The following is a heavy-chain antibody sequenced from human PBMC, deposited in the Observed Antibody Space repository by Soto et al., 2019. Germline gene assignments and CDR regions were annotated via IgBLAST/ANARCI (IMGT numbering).Heavy chain of an antibody. CDR3: AGRSRTIE. J-gene: IGHJ4*02. Sequence: QVQLQESGPGLVKPSGTLSLTCAVSGGSISSSAWWSWVRQPPGKGLEWIGEIHHSGSTNYDPSLKSRLTMSVDRSKNQCFLELTSVPAADTAVYYCAGRSRTIEWGQGTQVTVSS. V-gene: IGHV4-4*02. CDR2: IHHSGST. CDR1: GGSISSSAW. D-gene: IGHD1-7*01.